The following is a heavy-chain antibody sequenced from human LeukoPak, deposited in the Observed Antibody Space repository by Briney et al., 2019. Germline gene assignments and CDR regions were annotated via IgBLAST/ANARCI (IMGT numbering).Heavy chain of an antibody. J-gene: IGHJ4*02. CDR2: ISHDGNDK. CDR1: GFLFSTFG. V-gene: IGHV3-30*18. CDR3: VKGHLIYRLLDY. Sequence: GGSLLLSCVASGFLFSTFGMHWVRPAPGKGLEWVAFISHDGNDKYYADSVKGRFAISRDNSHNTLYLQINSLRPEDTAVYYCVKGHLIYRLLDYWGQGTLVTVSS. D-gene: IGHD4-11*01.